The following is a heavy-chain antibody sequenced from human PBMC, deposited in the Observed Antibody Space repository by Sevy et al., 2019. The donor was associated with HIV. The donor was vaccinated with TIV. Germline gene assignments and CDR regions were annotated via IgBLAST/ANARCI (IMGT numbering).Heavy chain of an antibody. D-gene: IGHD4-17*01. Sequence: ASVKVSCKASGYTFTSYDINWVRQATGQGLEWMGWMNPNSGNTGYAQKFQGRVTMTRNTSISTAYMELGSLRSEDTAVYYCARGRGDYGESYFDYWGQGTLVTVSS. CDR3: ARGRGDYGESYFDY. CDR2: MNPNSGNT. J-gene: IGHJ4*02. V-gene: IGHV1-8*01. CDR1: GYTFTSYD.